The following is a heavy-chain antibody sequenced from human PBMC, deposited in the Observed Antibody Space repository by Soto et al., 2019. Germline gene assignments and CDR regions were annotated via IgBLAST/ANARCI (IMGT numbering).Heavy chain of an antibody. CDR2: IDPSDSYT. D-gene: IGHD6-19*01. J-gene: IGHJ4*02. V-gene: IGHV5-10-1*01. CDR3: ARQDSSGWYGQLEYYFDY. CDR1: GSSFTSYW. Sequence: PGESLKISCKGSGSSFTSYWISWVRQMPGKGLEWMGRIDPSDSYTNYSPSFQGHVTIPADKSISTAYLQWSSLKASDTAMYYCARQDSSGWYGQLEYYFDYWGQGTLVTVSS.